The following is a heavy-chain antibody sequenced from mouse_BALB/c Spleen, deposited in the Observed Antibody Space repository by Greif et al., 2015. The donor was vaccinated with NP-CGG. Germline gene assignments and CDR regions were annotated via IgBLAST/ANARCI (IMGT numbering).Heavy chain of an antibody. J-gene: IGHJ1*01. Sequence: VQLQQSGAELVRPGSSVKISCKASGYAFSSYWMNWVKQRPGQGLEWIGQIYPGDGDTNYNGKFKGKATLTADKSSSTAYMQLSSLTSEDSAVYFCARGVYYGSSRYFDVWGAGTTVTVSS. V-gene: IGHV1-80*01. CDR1: GYAFSSYW. D-gene: IGHD1-1*01. CDR3: ARGVYYGSSRYFDV. CDR2: IYPGDGDT.